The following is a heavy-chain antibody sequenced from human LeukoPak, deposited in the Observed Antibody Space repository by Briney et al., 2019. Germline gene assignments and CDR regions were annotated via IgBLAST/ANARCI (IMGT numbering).Heavy chain of an antibody. CDR3: AKAAQYYYDSSGYYVFDY. J-gene: IGHJ4*02. D-gene: IGHD3-22*01. CDR1: GFTFSSYA. V-gene: IGHV3-23*01. CDR2: ISGSGGST. Sequence: GGSLRLSCAASGFTFSSYAMSWVRQAPGKGLEWVSAISGSGGSTYYADSVKGRFTISRDNSKNTLYLQMNSLRAEDTAVYYCAKAAQYYYDSSGYYVFDYWGQGTLVTVSS.